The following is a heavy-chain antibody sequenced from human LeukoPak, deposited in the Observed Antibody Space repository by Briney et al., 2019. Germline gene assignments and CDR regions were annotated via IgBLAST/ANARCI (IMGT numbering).Heavy chain of an antibody. Sequence: PSETLSLTCTVSGDSISSYYWSWIRQPPGKGLGWIGYIYYSGGTDYNPSLKSRVTISVDTSKNQFSLKLRSVTAADTAVYYCARHVTISGPYDASDIWGQGTMVTVS. J-gene: IGHJ3*02. CDR2: IYYSGGT. V-gene: IGHV4-59*08. CDR3: ARHVTISGPYDASDI. D-gene: IGHD5-24*01. CDR1: GDSISSYY.